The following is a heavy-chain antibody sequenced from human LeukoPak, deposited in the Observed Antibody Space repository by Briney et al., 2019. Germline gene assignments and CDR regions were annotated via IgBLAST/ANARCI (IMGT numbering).Heavy chain of an antibody. CDR1: GGSISSSSYY. CDR3: ARTRYIADPKYIAMDV. Sequence: SETLSLTCTVSGGSISSSSYYWGWIRQPPGKGLEWIGSIYYSGSTYYNPSLKSRVTISVDTSKNQFSLRLRSVTPEDTAVYYCARTRYIADPKYIAMDVWGQGTTVTVSS. CDR2: IYYSGST. D-gene: IGHD1-1*01. J-gene: IGHJ6*02. V-gene: IGHV4-39*07.